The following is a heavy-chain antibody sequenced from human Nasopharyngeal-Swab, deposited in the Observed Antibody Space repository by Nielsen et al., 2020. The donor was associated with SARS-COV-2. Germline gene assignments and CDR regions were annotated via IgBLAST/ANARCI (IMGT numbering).Heavy chain of an antibody. CDR3: ARAVGQQWLVRRNYFDY. J-gene: IGHJ4*02. D-gene: IGHD6-19*01. CDR2: ISAYNGNT. V-gene: IGHV1-18*01. CDR1: GYTFTSYG. Sequence: ASVQVSCKASGYTFTSYGISWVRQAPGQGIEWMGWISAYNGNTNYAQKLQGRVTMTTDTSTSTAYMELRSLRSDDTAVYYCARAVGQQWLVRRNYFDYWSQGTLVTVSS.